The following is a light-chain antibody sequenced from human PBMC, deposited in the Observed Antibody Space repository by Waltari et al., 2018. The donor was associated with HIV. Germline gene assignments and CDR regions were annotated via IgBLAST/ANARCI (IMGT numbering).Light chain of an antibody. V-gene: IGLV3-1*01. CDR3: QAWDSNTFV. CDR1: KLGNRF. CDR2: QDS. Sequence: DLSQPASVSVSPGQTATVTCSGGKLGNRFVCWYRQKSGQSPELIIYQDSRRPSGISDRFSGSTSGNKATLTIRGTQSIDEGDYYCQAWDSNTFVFGSGTRVTVL. J-gene: IGLJ1*01.